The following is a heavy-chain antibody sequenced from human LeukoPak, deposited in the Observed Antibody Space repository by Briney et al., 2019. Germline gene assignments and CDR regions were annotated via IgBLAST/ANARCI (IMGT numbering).Heavy chain of an antibody. CDR3: AHFWSGYYHNWFDP. Sequence: PSETLSLTCTVSGGSISSSSYYWGWIRQPPGKGLEWIGSIYYSGSTYYNPSLKSRVTISVDTSKNQFSLKLSSVTAADTAVYYCAHFWSGYYHNWFDPWGQGTLVTVSS. CDR2: IYYSGST. J-gene: IGHJ5*02. V-gene: IGHV4-39*01. D-gene: IGHD3-3*02. CDR1: GGSISSSSYY.